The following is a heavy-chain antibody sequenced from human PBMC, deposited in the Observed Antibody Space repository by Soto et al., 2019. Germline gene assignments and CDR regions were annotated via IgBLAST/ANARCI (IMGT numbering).Heavy chain of an antibody. CDR2: IYSGGST. CDR3: ARDPWAADY. D-gene: IGHD3-16*01. J-gene: IGHJ4*02. CDR1: GFTVSTKY. V-gene: IGHV3-66*01. Sequence: XGSLRLSCAASGFTVSTKYMSWVRQAPGKGLEWVSVIYSGGSTFYADSVRGRFTISRDNSKNTVNLQMNGLRAEDTAVYYCARDPWAADYWGQGTLVTVSS.